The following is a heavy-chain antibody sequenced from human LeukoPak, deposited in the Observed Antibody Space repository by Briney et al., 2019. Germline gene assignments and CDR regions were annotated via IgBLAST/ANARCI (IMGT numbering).Heavy chain of an antibody. CDR3: ARDYDFWSGLPETHGFDI. Sequence: GGSLRLSCAASGFTFSSYSMTWVRQAPGKGLEWVSSISSSRSYIYYADSVKGRFTISRDNAKNSLYLQMNSLRAEDTAVYYCARDYDFWSGLPETHGFDIWGQGTMVTVSS. V-gene: IGHV3-21*01. D-gene: IGHD3-3*01. CDR2: ISSSRSYI. CDR1: GFTFSSYS. J-gene: IGHJ3*02.